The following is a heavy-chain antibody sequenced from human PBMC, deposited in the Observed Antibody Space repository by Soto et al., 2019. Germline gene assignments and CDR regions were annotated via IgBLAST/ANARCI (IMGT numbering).Heavy chain of an antibody. D-gene: IGHD1-1*01. CDR1: GITFSSYG. CDR2: ISYDGNNK. J-gene: IGHJ4*02. V-gene: IGHV3-30*03. CDR3: APGYRFVDY. Sequence: QVQLVESGGGVVQPGRSLRLSCAASGITFSSYGMHWVRQAPGKGLEWVAVISYDGNNKYYADSVKGRFTISRDNSKNTLSLQMNSLRDEDTVVYYCAPGYRFVDYWGQGTLVTVSS.